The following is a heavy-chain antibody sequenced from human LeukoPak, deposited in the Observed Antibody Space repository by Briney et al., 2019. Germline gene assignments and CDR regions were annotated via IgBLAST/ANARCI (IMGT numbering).Heavy chain of an antibody. D-gene: IGHD2-15*01. CDR1: GFTLTNYD. CDR3: AREKAPYCSGGSCSFDAFDI. CDR2: MNPINGNT. V-gene: IGHV1-8*01. J-gene: IGHJ3*02. Sequence: ASVKVSCKASGFTLTNYDINWVRQAPGQGLEWMGWMNPINGNTGYARKFQGRVTMTRDTSISTAYMELSSLRSEDTAVYYCAREKAPYCSGGSCSFDAFDIWGQGTMVTVSS.